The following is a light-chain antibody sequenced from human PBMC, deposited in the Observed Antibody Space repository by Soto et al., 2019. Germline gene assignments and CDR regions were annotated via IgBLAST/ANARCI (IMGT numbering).Light chain of an antibody. Sequence: EIGLTQSPGTLSLSPGERATLSCRASQSFNSIYLAWYQQKPGQAPRLLIYGASSRATGIPDRFSGSGSGTDFTLTISRLEPEDFAVYYCHQYDSWTFGQGTKVDNK. CDR1: QSFNSIY. CDR3: HQYDSWT. J-gene: IGKJ1*01. V-gene: IGKV3-20*01. CDR2: GAS.